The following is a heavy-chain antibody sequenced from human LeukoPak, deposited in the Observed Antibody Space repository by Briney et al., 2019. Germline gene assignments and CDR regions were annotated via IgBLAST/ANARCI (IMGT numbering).Heavy chain of an antibody. Sequence: GESLKISCRGSGYTFVDYWSGWVRQMPGKGLEWIGFIYPSDSDTRYSPSFQGQVTISADATMNTAFLQWSSLKASDTAMYYCARLFGGDLDYWGQGTLVTVSS. V-gene: IGHV5-51*01. CDR2: IYPSDSDT. CDR3: ARLFGGDLDY. CDR1: GYTFVDYW. D-gene: IGHD2-21*02. J-gene: IGHJ4*02.